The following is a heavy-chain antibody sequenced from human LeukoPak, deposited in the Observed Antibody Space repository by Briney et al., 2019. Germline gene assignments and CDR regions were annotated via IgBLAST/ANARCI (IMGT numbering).Heavy chain of an antibody. J-gene: IGHJ1*01. V-gene: IGHV3-74*01. Sequence: GGSLRLSCAASGFIVSSNYMSWVRQAPGRGLVWVSRINGDGSSIRYADSVKGRFTNSRDNAKNTLYLQMNSLRAEDTAVYYCARDYDSSGYYSFQHWGQGTLVTVSS. CDR2: INGDGSSI. CDR3: ARDYDSSGYYSFQH. CDR1: GFIVSSNY. D-gene: IGHD3-22*01.